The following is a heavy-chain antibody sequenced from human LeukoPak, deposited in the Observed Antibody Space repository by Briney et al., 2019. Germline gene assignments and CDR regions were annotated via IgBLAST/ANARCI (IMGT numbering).Heavy chain of an antibody. CDR2: ISSSGSNI. J-gene: IGHJ4*02. D-gene: IGHD6-19*01. Sequence: GGSLRLSCAASGFTFSDYYMSWIRQAPGKGLERVSYISSSGSNIYSADPVKGRFTISRDNAKNSLYLQMHSLGAEDTAVSYCARGIDTIGWYDFNYWGQGTLVTVSS. V-gene: IGHV3-11*04. CDR1: GFTFSDYY. CDR3: ARGIDTIGWYDFNY.